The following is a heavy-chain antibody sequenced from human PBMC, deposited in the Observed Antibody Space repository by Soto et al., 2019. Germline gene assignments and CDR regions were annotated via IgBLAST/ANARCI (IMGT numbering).Heavy chain of an antibody. Sequence: GASVKVSCKASGYTFTSYYMHWVRQAPGRGLEWMGIINPSGGSTSYAQKFQGRVTMTRDTSTSTVYMELSSLRSEDTAVYYCARSQDIVATIRVFLDYWGQGTLVTVSS. D-gene: IGHD5-12*01. CDR1: GYTFTSYY. CDR2: INPSGGST. J-gene: IGHJ4*02. V-gene: IGHV1-46*03. CDR3: ARSQDIVATIRVFLDY.